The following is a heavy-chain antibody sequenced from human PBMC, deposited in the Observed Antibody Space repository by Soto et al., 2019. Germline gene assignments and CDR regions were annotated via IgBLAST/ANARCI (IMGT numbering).Heavy chain of an antibody. CDR2: IIPIFGTA. V-gene: IGHV1-69*01. D-gene: IGHD6-13*01. Sequence: QVQLVQSGAEVKKPGSSVKVSCKASGGTFSSYAISWVRQAPGQGLEWMGGIIPIFGTANYAQKFQGRVTITADESTSTAYMELSSLRSEDTAVYYCARDQGGGSSWYGSWFDPWGQGTLVTVSS. J-gene: IGHJ5*02. CDR1: GGTFSSYA. CDR3: ARDQGGGSSWYGSWFDP.